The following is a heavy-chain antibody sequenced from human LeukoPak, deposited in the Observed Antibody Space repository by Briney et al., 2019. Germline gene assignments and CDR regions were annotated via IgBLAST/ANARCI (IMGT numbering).Heavy chain of an antibody. J-gene: IGHJ3*02. CDR3: ACPLIVASAFDI. CDR1: GFTVSRNY. V-gene: IGHV3-66*02. D-gene: IGHD2-15*01. Sequence: GGSLRLSCAASGFTVSRNYMSWVRQAPGKGLEWVSVLYSGGSTYYTDSVKGRFTISRDNSKNTLFLQMNSLRVEDTAVYYCACPLIVASAFDIWGQGTMVTVSS. CDR2: LYSGGST.